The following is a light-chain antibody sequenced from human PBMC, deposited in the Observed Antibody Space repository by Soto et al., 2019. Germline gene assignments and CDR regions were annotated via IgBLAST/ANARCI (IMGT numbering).Light chain of an antibody. CDR1: QSISSW. V-gene: IGKV1-5*03. CDR2: KAS. CDR3: QQYHTYWWT. J-gene: IGKJ1*01. Sequence: DIQMTQSPSTLSASLGDRATITFRASQSISSWLAWYQQKPGKAPKLLIYKASTLEGEVPSRFSGSGSETEFTLTINSLQPDDSATYYCQQYHTYWWTFGQGTKVDIK.